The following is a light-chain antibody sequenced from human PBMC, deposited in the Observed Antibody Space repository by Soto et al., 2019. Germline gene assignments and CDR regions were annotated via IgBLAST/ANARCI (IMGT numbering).Light chain of an antibody. CDR3: QQYYSYPLT. CDR2: AAS. CDR1: QGISSY. J-gene: IGKJ4*01. Sequence: QMTQSPSALSASMGGRGTSTFLASQGISSYLAWYQQKPGKAPKLLIYAASTLQSGVPSRFSGSGSGTDFTLTISCLQSEDFATYYCQQYYSYPLTFGGGTKVDIK. V-gene: IGKV1-8*01.